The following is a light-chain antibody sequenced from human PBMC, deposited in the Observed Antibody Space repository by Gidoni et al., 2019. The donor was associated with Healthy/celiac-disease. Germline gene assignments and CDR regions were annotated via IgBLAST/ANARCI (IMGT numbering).Light chain of an antibody. V-gene: IGKV4-1*01. J-gene: IGKJ2*01. CDR1: QSVLYSSNNKNY. Sequence: DIVMTQSPDSLSVSLGERATINCKSSQSVLYSSNNKNYFAWYQQKPGQPPKLLIYWASTRESGVPDRFSGSGSGTEFTLTISSLQAEDVAVYYCQQYYSTLAYTFGQGTKLEIK. CDR3: QQYYSTLAYT. CDR2: WAS.